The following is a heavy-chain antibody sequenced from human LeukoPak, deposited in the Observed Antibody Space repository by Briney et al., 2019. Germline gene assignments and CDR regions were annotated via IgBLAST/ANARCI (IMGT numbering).Heavy chain of an antibody. V-gene: IGHV5-51*01. J-gene: IGHJ4*02. CDR2: IYPGDSDT. Sequence: GESLQISCKGSGYSFTSYWIGWVRQMPGKGLEWMGIIYPGDSDTRYSPSFQGQVTISADKSISTAYLQWSSLKASDTAMYYCARHPYFDFWSGYYKTYPYYFDYWGQGTLVTVSS. CDR1: GYSFTSYW. D-gene: IGHD3-3*01. CDR3: ARHPYFDFWSGYYKTYPYYFDY.